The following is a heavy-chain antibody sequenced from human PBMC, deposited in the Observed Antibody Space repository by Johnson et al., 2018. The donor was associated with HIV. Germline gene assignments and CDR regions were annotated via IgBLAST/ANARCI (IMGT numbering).Heavy chain of an antibody. V-gene: IGHV3-9*01. D-gene: IGHD5-12*01. J-gene: IGHJ3*02. CDR2: ISWNSGSI. Sequence: QLVESGGGVVRPGGSLRLSCAAAGFTFDDYGMNWVRQAPGKGLVWVSDISWNSGSIGYADFVKGRFTITRDNTKNSLYLQMNRLRGEDTALYYCAKDMSGYDDAFDIWGQGTMVTVSS. CDR1: GFTFDDYG. CDR3: AKDMSGYDDAFDI.